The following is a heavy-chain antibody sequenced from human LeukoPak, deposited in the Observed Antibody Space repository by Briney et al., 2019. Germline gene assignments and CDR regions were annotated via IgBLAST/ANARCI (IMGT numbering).Heavy chain of an antibody. CDR1: GGSISSSSYY. D-gene: IGHD3-10*01. CDR3: ARDEITMVRGVKNWYFDL. Sequence: SETLSLTCTVSGGSISSSSYYWGWIRQPPGKGLEWIGSIYHSGSTYYNPSLKSRVTISVDTSKNQFSLKLSSVTAADTAVYYCARDEITMVRGVKNWYFDLWGRGTLVTVSS. CDR2: IYHSGST. V-gene: IGHV4-39*07. J-gene: IGHJ2*01.